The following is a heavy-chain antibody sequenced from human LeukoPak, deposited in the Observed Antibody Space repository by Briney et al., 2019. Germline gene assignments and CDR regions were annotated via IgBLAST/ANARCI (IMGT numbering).Heavy chain of an antibody. CDR1: GFTFSSYG. CDR3: AKDQGGYCSGGRCYADAFDI. Sequence: GGSLRLSCAASGFTFSSYGMHWVRQAPGKGLEWVAFIRYDGSNKYYADSVKGRFTISRDNSKNTLYLQMNSLRAEDTAVYYCAKDQGGYCSGGRCYADAFDIWGQGTVVTVSS. D-gene: IGHD2-15*01. V-gene: IGHV3-30*02. CDR2: IRYDGSNK. J-gene: IGHJ3*02.